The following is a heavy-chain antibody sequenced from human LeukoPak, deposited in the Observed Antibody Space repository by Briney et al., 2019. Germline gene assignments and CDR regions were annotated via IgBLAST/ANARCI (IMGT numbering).Heavy chain of an antibody. Sequence: PGGSLRLSCAASGFTFDDYAMHWVRQAPGKGLEWVSCISWNSGSIGYADSVKGRFTISRDNAKNSLYLQMNSLTAEDTAVYYCARWGKNYYDSSEAFDYWGQGTLVTVSS. V-gene: IGHV3-9*01. CDR1: GFTFDDYA. CDR3: ARWGKNYYDSSEAFDY. D-gene: IGHD3-22*01. J-gene: IGHJ4*02. CDR2: ISWNSGSI.